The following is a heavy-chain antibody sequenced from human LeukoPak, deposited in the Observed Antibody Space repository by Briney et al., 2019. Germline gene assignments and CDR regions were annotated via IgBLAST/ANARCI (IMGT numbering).Heavy chain of an antibody. CDR1: GYSISSGYY. Sequence: SETLSLTCTVSGYSISSGYYWGWIRQPPGKGLEWIGTIYYTGSTYYNPSLRSRVTISVDTSKNQFSLKLSSATAADTAVYYCARVLWFGQFYFDYWGQGTLVTVSS. V-gene: IGHV4-38-2*02. J-gene: IGHJ4*02. D-gene: IGHD3-10*01. CDR2: IYYTGST. CDR3: ARVLWFGQFYFDY.